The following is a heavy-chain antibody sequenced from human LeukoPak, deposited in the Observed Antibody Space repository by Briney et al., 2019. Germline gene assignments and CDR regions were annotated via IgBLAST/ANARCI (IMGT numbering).Heavy chain of an antibody. V-gene: IGHV4-38-2*01. CDR3: ARAYSSSWYYNWFDP. D-gene: IGHD6-13*01. J-gene: IGHJ5*02. CDR2: IYNSGST. Sequence: GSLRLSCAASGFTFSDYYMTWIRQAPGKGLEWIGSIYNSGSTYYNPSLKSRVTISVDTSKNQFSLKLRSVTAADTAMYYCARAYSSSWYYNWFDPWGQGTLVTVSS. CDR1: GFTFSDYY.